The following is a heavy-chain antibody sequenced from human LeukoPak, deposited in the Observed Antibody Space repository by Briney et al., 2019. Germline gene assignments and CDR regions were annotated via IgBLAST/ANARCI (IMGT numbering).Heavy chain of an antibody. CDR1: GFTFSRYS. J-gene: IGHJ4*02. CDR3: ARDPPLGSCSTISCPHLDY. CDR2: ISSSSSSI. D-gene: IGHD2-2*01. Sequence: GGSLRLPCAASGFTFSRYSMNWVRQAPGKGLEWVSSISSSSSSIYYADSVKGRFTISRDNAKNSLYLQMNSLRAEDTAVYYCARDPPLGSCSTISCPHLDYWGQGTLVTVSS. V-gene: IGHV3-21*01.